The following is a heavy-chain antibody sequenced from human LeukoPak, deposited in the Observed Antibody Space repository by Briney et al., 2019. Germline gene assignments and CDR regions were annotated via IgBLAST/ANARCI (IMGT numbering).Heavy chain of an antibody. J-gene: IGHJ4*02. Sequence: GGSLRLSRAASLFTFSSYGMHWVRQAPRERREWVAVISYDGSNKYYADSVKGRFTISRDNSKNTLYLQMNSLRAEDTAVYYCAKDEGGVRELLLQNRFPVSFPDYWGQGTLVTVSS. CDR1: LFTFSSYG. V-gene: IGHV3-30*18. CDR3: AKDEGGVRELLLQNRFPVSFPDY. CDR2: ISYDGSNK. D-gene: IGHD3-10*01.